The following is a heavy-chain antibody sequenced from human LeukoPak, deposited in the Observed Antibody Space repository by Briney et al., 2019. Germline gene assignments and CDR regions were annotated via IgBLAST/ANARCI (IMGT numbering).Heavy chain of an antibody. CDR1: GGSISSGGYS. CDR2: IYHSGST. J-gene: IGHJ4*02. V-gene: IGHV4-30-2*01. CDR3: ARHVVRRTFFDY. Sequence: ASQTLSLTCAVSGGSISSGGYSWSWIRQPPGKGLEWVGYIYHSGSTYYNPSLKSRVTISVDRSKNQFSLKLSSVTAADTAVYYCARHVVRRTFFDYWGQGTLVTVSS. D-gene: IGHD2-15*01.